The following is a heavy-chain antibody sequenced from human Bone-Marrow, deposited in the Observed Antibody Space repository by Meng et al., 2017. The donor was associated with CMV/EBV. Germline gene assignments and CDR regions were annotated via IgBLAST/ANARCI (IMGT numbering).Heavy chain of an antibody. CDR3: ARIKSAIAVAASFDY. J-gene: IGHJ4*02. CDR1: GYTFSDYY. Sequence: ASVKVSCKASGYTFSDYYMHWVRQAPGQGLEWMGWINPNSGGTNYAQKFQGRVTMTRDTSISTAYMELSRLRSDDTAVYYCARIKSAIAVAASFDYWGQGTRVTVSS. CDR2: INPNSGGT. V-gene: IGHV1-2*02. D-gene: IGHD6-19*01.